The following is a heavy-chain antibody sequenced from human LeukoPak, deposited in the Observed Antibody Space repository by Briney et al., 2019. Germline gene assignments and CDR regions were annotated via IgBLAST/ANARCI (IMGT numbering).Heavy chain of an antibody. J-gene: IGHJ5*02. Sequence: GESLKISCKGSGYSFTNYWIGWVRQMPGKGLEWMGIIYPGDSDTRYSPSFQGQVTISADKSISTAYLQWSSLKASDTAMYYCASAHYYDSSWFDPWGQGTLVTVSS. V-gene: IGHV5-51*01. CDR1: GYSFTNYW. CDR3: ASAHYYDSSWFDP. CDR2: IYPGDSDT. D-gene: IGHD3-22*01.